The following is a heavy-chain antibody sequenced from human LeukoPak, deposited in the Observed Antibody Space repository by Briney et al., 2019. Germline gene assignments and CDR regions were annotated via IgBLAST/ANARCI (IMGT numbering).Heavy chain of an antibody. V-gene: IGHV5-51*01. CDR3: ARSYGSGSYGGAFDI. J-gene: IGHJ3*02. D-gene: IGHD3-10*01. CDR1: GYFFTSYW. CDR2: IYPGDSDT. Sequence: TGESLKISCKGSGYFFTSYWIAWVRQMPGKGLEWMGIIYPGDSDTRYSPSFQGQVTMSADKSISTAYLQWSSLKASDTAMYYCARSYGSGSYGGAFDIWGQGTTVTVSS.